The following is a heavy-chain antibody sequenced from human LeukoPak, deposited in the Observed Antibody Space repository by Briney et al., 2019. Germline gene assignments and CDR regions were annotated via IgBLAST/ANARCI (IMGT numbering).Heavy chain of an antibody. Sequence: GESLKISCKGSGCSFATYWIGWVRQMPGKGLEWMGIIYPGDSDTRYSPSFQGQVTISADKSVTTAYLQWRSLKASDTAMYYCARRATSYEYFDLWGRGTLVTVSS. J-gene: IGHJ2*01. CDR3: ARRATSYEYFDL. CDR2: IYPGDSDT. CDR1: GCSFATYW. D-gene: IGHD2-15*01. V-gene: IGHV5-51*01.